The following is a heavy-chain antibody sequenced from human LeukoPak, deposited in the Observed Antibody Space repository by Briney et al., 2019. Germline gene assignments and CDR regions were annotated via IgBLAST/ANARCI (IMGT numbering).Heavy chain of an antibody. CDR1: GFTFSSYA. CDR3: AREGGSGSYLNYYYGMDV. V-gene: IGHV3-30-3*01. D-gene: IGHD3-10*01. J-gene: IGHJ6*02. Sequence: PGGSLRLSCAASGFTFSSYAMHWVRQAPGKGLEWVAVISYDGSNKYYADSVKGRFTISRDNSKNTLYLQMNSLRAEDTAVYYCAREGGSGSYLNYYYGMDVWGQGTTVTVSS. CDR2: ISYDGSNK.